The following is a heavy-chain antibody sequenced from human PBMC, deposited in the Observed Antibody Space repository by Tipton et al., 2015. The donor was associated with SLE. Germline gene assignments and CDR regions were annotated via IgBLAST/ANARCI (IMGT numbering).Heavy chain of an antibody. CDR1: GFTFSNYA. CDR2: ISGSGGRT. V-gene: IGHV3-23*01. D-gene: IGHD1-20*01. Sequence: SLRLSCAASGFTFSNYAMTWVRQAPGKGLQWVSSISGSGGRTFYADSVKGRFTISRDNSNNRPYLQMNSLRGEDTAVYYCAREKEEVTGDYNWFDPWGQGTLVTVSS. CDR3: AREKEEVTGDYNWFDP. J-gene: IGHJ5*02.